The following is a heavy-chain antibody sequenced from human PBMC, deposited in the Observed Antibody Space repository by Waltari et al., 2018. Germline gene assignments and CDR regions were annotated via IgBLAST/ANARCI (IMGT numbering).Heavy chain of an antibody. J-gene: IGHJ6*02. CDR3: AKDSRGIAVAGPSYYYYGMDV. V-gene: IGHV3-9*01. CDR1: GFTFDDYA. CDR2: ISWNSGSI. Sequence: EVQLVESGGGLVQPGRSLRLSCAASGFTFDDYAMHWVRQAPGKGLEWVSGISWNSGSIGYADSVKGRFTISRDNAKNSLYLQMNSLRAEDTALYYCAKDSRGIAVAGPSYYYYGMDVWGQGP. D-gene: IGHD6-19*01.